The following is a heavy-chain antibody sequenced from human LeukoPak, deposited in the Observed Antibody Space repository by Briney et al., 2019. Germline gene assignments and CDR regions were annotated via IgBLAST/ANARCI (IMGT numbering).Heavy chain of an antibody. V-gene: IGHV3-23*01. Sequence: PGGSLRLSCAASGFTVSSSAMNWVRQAPGEGLEWVSDISGSGSSDTYYADSVRGRFSISRENSKNTLYLQMNSLRAEDTAIYYCAKGPTRGYWGQGTLVIVSS. CDR1: GFTVSSSA. D-gene: IGHD1-26*01. CDR3: AKGPTRGY. J-gene: IGHJ4*02. CDR2: ISGSGSSDT.